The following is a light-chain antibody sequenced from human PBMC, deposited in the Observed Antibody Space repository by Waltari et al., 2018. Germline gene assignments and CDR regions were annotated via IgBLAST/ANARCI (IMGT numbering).Light chain of an antibody. CDR1: SSDIGRYNY. Sequence: QSALTPPASVSGSPGQSITISCTGTSSDIGRYNYVSWYHHPPGKAPNLMIFDVNNRPSGVSDRFSGSKSGNTASLTISGLQAEDEADYYCSSYTTTSTLLVVFGGGTKLTVL. V-gene: IGLV2-14*03. J-gene: IGLJ2*01. CDR2: DVN. CDR3: SSYTTTSTLLVV.